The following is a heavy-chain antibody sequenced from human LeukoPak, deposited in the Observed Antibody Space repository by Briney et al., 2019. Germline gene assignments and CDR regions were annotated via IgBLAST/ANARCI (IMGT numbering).Heavy chain of an antibody. V-gene: IGHV1-69*01. CDR1: GGTFSSYA. CDR2: IIPIFGTA. J-gene: IGHJ4*02. CDR3: ARAPNDILTGYRD. D-gene: IGHD3-9*01. Sequence: SVKVSCKASGGTFSSYAISWVRQAPGQGLEWMGGIIPIFGTANYAQKFQGRVTITADESTSTAYMELSSLRPEDTAVYYCARAPNDILTGYRDWGQGTLVTVSS.